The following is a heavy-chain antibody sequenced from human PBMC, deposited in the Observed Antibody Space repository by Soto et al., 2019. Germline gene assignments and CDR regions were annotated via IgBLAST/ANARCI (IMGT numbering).Heavy chain of an antibody. Sequence: QLQLQESGSGLVKPSQTLSLTCAVSGGSISSGGYSWSWIRQPPGKGLEWIGYIYHSGSTYYNLSLKSRVTISVDRSKNQCSLKLSSVTAADTAVYYWARAAPSGSSDYWGQGTLVTVSS. CDR2: IYHSGST. D-gene: IGHD3-10*01. J-gene: IGHJ4*02. CDR3: ARAAPSGSSDY. CDR1: GGSISSGGYS. V-gene: IGHV4-30-2*01.